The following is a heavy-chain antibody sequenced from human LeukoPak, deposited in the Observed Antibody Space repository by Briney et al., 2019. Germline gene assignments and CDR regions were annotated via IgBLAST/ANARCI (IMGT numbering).Heavy chain of an antibody. J-gene: IGHJ3*01. D-gene: IGHD3-10*01. V-gene: IGHV3-7*01. CDR3: ASGFR. CDR2: INQDGSVK. CDR1: GFTFSNYW. Sequence: GGSLRLSCGASGFTFSNYWMNWVRQAPGKGLEWVANINQDGSVKRYVESVKGRFTISRDNAKNSLYLQMNSLRAEDTAVYYCASGFRWGQGTMVTVSS.